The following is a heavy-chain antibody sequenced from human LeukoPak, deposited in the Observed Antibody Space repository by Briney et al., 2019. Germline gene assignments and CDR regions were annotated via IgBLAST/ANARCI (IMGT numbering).Heavy chain of an antibody. CDR3: AKDPGDSVRGYYMDV. D-gene: IGHD1-26*01. V-gene: IGHV3-30*02. CDR1: GFTFSDCG. Sequence: GGSLRLSCAAYGFTFSDCGMHWARQAPGKGLEWVSFIYNDGRKQYYADSLKGRFTISRDNSKNMLYLQVNSVTADDTAVYYCAKDPGDSVRGYYMDVWGKGTTVIVSS. J-gene: IGHJ6*03. CDR2: IYNDGRKQ.